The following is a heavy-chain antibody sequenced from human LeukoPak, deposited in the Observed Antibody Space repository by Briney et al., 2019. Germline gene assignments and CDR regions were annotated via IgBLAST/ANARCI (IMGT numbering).Heavy chain of an antibody. CDR2: IYTSGST. J-gene: IGHJ4*02. D-gene: IGHD4-11*01. V-gene: IGHV4-61*02. Sequence: SETLSLTCTVSGGSISSGSYYWSWIRQPAGKGLEWIGRIYTSGSTNYNPSLKSRGTISVDTSKNQFSLKLSSVTAADTAVYYCARGYDYSNYDAPSDYWGQGTLVTVSS. CDR3: ARGYDYSNYDAPSDY. CDR1: GGSISSGSYY.